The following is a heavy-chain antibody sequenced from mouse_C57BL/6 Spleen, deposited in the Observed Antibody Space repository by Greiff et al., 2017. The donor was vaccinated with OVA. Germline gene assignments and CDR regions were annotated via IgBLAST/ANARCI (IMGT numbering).Heavy chain of an antibody. V-gene: IGHV5-17*01. J-gene: IGHJ3*01. CDR1: GFTFSDYG. CDR3: ARRHYGSSPDY. D-gene: IGHD1-1*01. Sequence: EVKLVESGGGLVKPGGSLKLSCAASGFTFSDYGMHWVRQAPEKGLEWVAYISSGSSTIYYADTVKGRFTISRDNAKNTLFLQMTSLRSEDTAMYYCARRHYGSSPDYWGQGTLVTVSA. CDR2: ISSGSSTI.